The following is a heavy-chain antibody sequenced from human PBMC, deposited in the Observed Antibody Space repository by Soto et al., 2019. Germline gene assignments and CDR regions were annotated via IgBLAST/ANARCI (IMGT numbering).Heavy chain of an antibody. CDR2: IRDSGHST. CDR3: ARVKAQILSSGWYGGDDI. CDR1: GFTFSTYS. V-gene: IGHV3-23*01. J-gene: IGHJ3*02. Sequence: EVQLLESGGGLVQPGGPLRLSCAASGFTFSTYSMTWVRQAPGKGLEWVSTIRDSGHSTHYADSVRGRFAISRDNSKNTLFLQMNSLRAEDTAVYYCARVKAQILSSGWYGGDDIWGQGTMVTVSS. D-gene: IGHD6-19*01.